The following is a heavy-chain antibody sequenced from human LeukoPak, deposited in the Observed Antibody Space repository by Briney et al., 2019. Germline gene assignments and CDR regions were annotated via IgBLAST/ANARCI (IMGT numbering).Heavy chain of an antibody. CDR3: ARDGSPVPIDYYYYYYMDV. J-gene: IGHJ6*03. CDR1: GYTFTSYY. Sequence: ASVKVSCKASGYTFTSYYMHWVRQAPGQGLEWMGIINPSGGSTSYAQKFQGRVTMTRDTSTSTVYMELSSLRSEDTAVCYCARDGSPVPIDYYYYYYMDVWGKGTTVTVSS. V-gene: IGHV1-46*03. D-gene: IGHD5-12*01. CDR2: INPSGGST.